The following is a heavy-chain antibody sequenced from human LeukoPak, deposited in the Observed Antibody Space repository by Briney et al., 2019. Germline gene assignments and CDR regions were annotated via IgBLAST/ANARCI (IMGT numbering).Heavy chain of an antibody. J-gene: IGHJ6*02. CDR2: MNPNSGNT. CDR1: GYTFTSYD. CDR3: ASLYSSGWYFYHHYYYGMDV. Sequence: GASVKVSCKASGYTFTSYDIHWVRQATGQGLEWMGWMNPNSGNTGYAQKFQGRVTMTRNTSISTAYMELSSLRSEDTAVYYCASLYSSGWYFYHHYYYGMDVWGQGTTVTVSS. D-gene: IGHD6-19*01. V-gene: IGHV1-8*01.